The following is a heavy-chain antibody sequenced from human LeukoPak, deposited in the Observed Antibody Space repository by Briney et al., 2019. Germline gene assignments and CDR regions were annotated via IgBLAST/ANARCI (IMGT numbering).Heavy chain of an antibody. CDR1: GGSISSGGYY. V-gene: IGHV4-31*03. CDR3: ARIAVAGDNWFDP. J-gene: IGHJ5*02. Sequence: SETLSLTCTVSGGSISSGGYYWSWIRQHPGKGLEWIGYIYYSGSTYYNPSLKSRVTISVDTSKNQFPLKLSSVTAADTAVYYCARIAVAGDNWFDPWGQGTLVTVSS. D-gene: IGHD6-19*01. CDR2: IYYSGST.